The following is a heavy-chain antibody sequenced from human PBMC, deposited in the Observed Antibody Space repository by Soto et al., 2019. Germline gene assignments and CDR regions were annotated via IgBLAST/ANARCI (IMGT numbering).Heavy chain of an antibody. CDR2: IYYGGST. CDR3: ARAGLMTTVLTFDY. CDR1: GGSISSGDYY. V-gene: IGHV4-30-4*01. D-gene: IGHD4-4*01. Sequence: QVQLQESGPGLLKPSQTLSLTCTVSGGSISSGDYYWSWIRQPPGKGLEWIGYIYYGGSTSYNPSLRRRVSISVDTSKNQFSLKLSSVTAADTAVYYCARAGLMTTVLTFDYWGQGTLVTVAS. J-gene: IGHJ4*02.